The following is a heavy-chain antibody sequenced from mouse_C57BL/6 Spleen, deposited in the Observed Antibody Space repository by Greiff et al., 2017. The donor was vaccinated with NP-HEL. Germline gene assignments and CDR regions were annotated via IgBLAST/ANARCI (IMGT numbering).Heavy chain of an antibody. CDR1: GFTFSSYA. J-gene: IGHJ2*01. CDR2: ISDGGSYT. Sequence: EVKLMESGGGLVKPGGSLKLSCAASGFTFSSYAMSWVRQTPEKRLEWVATISDGGSYTYYPDNVKGRFTISRDNAKNNLYLQMSHLKSEDTAMYYCARDATVVAHFDYWGQGTALTVSS. V-gene: IGHV5-4*01. D-gene: IGHD1-1*01. CDR3: ARDATVVAHFDY.